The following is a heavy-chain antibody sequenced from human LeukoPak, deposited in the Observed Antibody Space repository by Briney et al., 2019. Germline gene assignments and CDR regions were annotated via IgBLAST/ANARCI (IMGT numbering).Heavy chain of an antibody. Sequence: ASVKVSCKASGGTFSSYAISWVRQAPGQGLEWMGGIIPIFGTANYAQKFQGRVTITADESTSTAYMELSSLRSEDTAVYYCARGRIYYGSGSYYYHWFDPWGQGTPVTVSS. CDR1: GGTFSSYA. CDR2: IIPIFGTA. D-gene: IGHD3-10*01. J-gene: IGHJ5*02. V-gene: IGHV1-69*13. CDR3: ARGRIYYGSGSYYYHWFDP.